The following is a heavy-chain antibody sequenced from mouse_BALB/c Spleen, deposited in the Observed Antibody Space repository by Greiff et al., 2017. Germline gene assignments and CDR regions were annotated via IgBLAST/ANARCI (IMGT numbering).Heavy chain of an antibody. V-gene: IGHV7-3*02. Sequence: EVQRVESGGGLVQPGGSLRLSCATSGFTFTDYYMSWVRQPPGKALEWLGFIRNKANGYTTEYSASVKGRFTISRDNSQSILYLQMNTLRAEDSATYYCARDDGYYSWFAYWGQGTLVTVSA. D-gene: IGHD2-3*01. CDR1: GFTFTDYY. CDR3: ARDDGYYSWFAY. CDR2: IRNKANGYTT. J-gene: IGHJ3*01.